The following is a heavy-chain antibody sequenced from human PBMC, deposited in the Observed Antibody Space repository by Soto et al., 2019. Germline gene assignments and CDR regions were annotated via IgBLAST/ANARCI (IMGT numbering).Heavy chain of an antibody. CDR2: ISDSGGST. CDR1: GFTFSSYA. D-gene: IGHD3-22*01. V-gene: IGHV3-23*01. CDR3: AKGGWVHYDDNSSDAFDI. J-gene: IGHJ3*02. Sequence: EVQLLASGGGLVPPGGSLRLSCAASGFTFSSYAMSWVRQAPGKGLEWVSSISDSGGSTYYAYSVKGRFIISRDNSKNTLELQMISQRAEDTAVYYCAKGGWVHYDDNSSDAFDIWGHGTMVTVSS.